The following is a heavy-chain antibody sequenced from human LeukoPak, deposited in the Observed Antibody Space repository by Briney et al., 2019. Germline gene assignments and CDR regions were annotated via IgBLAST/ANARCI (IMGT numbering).Heavy chain of an antibody. J-gene: IGHJ5*02. D-gene: IGHD3-16*01. V-gene: IGHV3-23*01. CDR1: GFTFSSYA. CDR2: ISGSGGST. CDR3: AKDRHDPWFDP. Sequence: GGSLRLSCAASGFTFSSYAMSWVRQAPGKGLEWVSAISGSGGSTYYADSVKGRFTISRDNSKNTLYLQMNSLRAEDTAIYYGAKDRHDPWFDPWGQGTLVTVSS.